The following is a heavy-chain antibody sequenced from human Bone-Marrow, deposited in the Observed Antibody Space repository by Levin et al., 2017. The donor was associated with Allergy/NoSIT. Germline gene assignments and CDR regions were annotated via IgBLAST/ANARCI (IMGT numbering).Heavy chain of an antibody. D-gene: IGHD6-19*01. Sequence: GESLKISCKGSGYSFTSYWISWVRQMPGKGLEWMGRIDPSDAYTNYSPAFQGHVTISADTSINTAYLQWSSLKSSDTAMYYCARRLSSCWYSVDYWGQGTLVTVSS. J-gene: IGHJ4*02. CDR2: IDPSDAYT. CDR1: GYSFTSYW. CDR3: ARRLSSCWYSVDY. V-gene: IGHV5-10-1*01.